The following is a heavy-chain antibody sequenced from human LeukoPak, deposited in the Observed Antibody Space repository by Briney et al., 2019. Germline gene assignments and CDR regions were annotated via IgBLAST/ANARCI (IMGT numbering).Heavy chain of an antibody. CDR2: ISNSGRTI. CDR1: GLTFSSYE. J-gene: IGHJ4*02. CDR3: VRRYCSSTSCTLDS. Sequence: GGSLRLSCAASGLTFSSYEMNWVRQAPGKGLEWVSYISNSGRTIFYADSVKGRFTVSRDNAKNSLYLQMNSLRSEDTAVYYCVRRYCSSTSCTLDSWGQGTLVTVSS. D-gene: IGHD2-2*01. V-gene: IGHV3-48*03.